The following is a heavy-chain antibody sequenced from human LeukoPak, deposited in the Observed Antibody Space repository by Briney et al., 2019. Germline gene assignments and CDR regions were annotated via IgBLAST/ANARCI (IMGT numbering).Heavy chain of an antibody. CDR1: GFTFSSYG. J-gene: IGHJ6*02. Sequence: GGSLRLSCAASGFTFSSYGMHWVRQAPGKGLEWVAVIWYDGSNKYYADSVKGRFTISRDNSKNTLYLRMNSLRAEDTAVYYCARGGGWLFGDYYGMDVWGQGTTVTVSS. CDR2: IWYDGSNK. CDR3: ARGGGWLFGDYYGMDV. D-gene: IGHD3-22*01. V-gene: IGHV3-33*01.